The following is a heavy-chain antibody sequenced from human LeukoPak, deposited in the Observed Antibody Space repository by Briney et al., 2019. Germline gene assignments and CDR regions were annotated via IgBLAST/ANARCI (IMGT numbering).Heavy chain of an antibody. Sequence: GRSLRLSCAASGFTFSSYAMHWVRQAPGKGLEWVAVISYDGSNKYYADSVKGRFTISRDNSKNTLYLQMNSLRAEDTAVYYCARARLIGGFDPWGQGTLLTVSS. CDR3: ARARLIGGFDP. CDR1: GFTFSSYA. V-gene: IGHV3-30-3*01. J-gene: IGHJ5*02. CDR2: ISYDGSNK.